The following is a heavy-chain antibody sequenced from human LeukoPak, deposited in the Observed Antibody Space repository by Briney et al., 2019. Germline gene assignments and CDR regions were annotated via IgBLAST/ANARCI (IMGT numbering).Heavy chain of an antibody. Sequence: SSETLSLTCAVYGGSFSGYYWSWIRQPPGKGLEWIGEINHSGSTNYNPSLKSRVTISVDTSKNQFSLKLSSVTAADTAVYYCARGLHVGETLPYYFWSQGTMVTVSS. D-gene: IGHD3-16*01. CDR2: INHSGST. CDR3: ARGLHVGETLPYYF. CDR1: GGSFSGYY. J-gene: IGHJ4*02. V-gene: IGHV4-34*01.